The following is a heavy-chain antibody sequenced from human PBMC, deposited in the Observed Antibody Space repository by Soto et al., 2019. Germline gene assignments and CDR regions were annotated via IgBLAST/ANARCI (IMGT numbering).Heavy chain of an antibody. D-gene: IGHD2-21*02. Sequence: SETLSLTCTFSVGSVSSGSYYCSWIRQPPWKGLEWIGYIYYSGSTNYNPSLKSRVTISVDTSKNQFSLKLSSVTAADTAVYYCARGGYCGGDCYLGPEYWGQGTLVSVSS. CDR3: ARGGYCGGDCYLGPEY. J-gene: IGHJ4*02. CDR2: IYYSGST. V-gene: IGHV4-61*01. CDR1: VGSVSSGSYY.